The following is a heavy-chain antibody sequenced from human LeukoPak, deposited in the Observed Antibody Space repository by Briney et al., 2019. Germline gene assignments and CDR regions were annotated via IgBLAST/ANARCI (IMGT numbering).Heavy chain of an antibody. Sequence: SETLSLTCTVSGGSSSGYYWSWIRQPPGKGLEWIGYIYYSGSTNYNPSLKSRVTISVDTSKNQFSLKLSSVTAADTAVYYCARRAPYSYEWSTLDYWGQGTLVTVSS. CDR1: GGSSSGYY. J-gene: IGHJ4*02. V-gene: IGHV4-59*08. D-gene: IGHD5-18*01. CDR2: IYYSGST. CDR3: ARRAPYSYEWSTLDY.